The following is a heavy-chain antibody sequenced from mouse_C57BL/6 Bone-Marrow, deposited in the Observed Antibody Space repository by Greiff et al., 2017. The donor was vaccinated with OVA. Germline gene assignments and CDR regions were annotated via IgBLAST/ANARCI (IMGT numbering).Heavy chain of an antibody. V-gene: IGHV8-8*01. CDR2: IWWDDDK. CDR1: GFSLSTFGMG. CDR3: ARIPYYSWFAY. J-gene: IGHJ3*01. D-gene: IGHD1-1*01. Sequence: QVQLKESGPATMHPSHTLSLTCSFSGFSLSTFGMGVGWIRQPSGKGLEWLAHIWWDDDKYYNPALKSRLTISKDTSKNQVFLKIANVDTADTATYYCARIPYYSWFAYWGQGTLVTVSA.